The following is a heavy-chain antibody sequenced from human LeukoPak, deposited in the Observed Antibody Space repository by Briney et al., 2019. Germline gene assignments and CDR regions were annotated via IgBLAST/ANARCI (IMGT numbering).Heavy chain of an antibody. CDR2: IYSDNT. V-gene: IGHV3-53*01. Sequence: GGSLRLSCTVSGFTVSSITMSWVRRAPGKGLEWVSFIYSDNTHYSDSVKGRFTISRDNSKNTLYLQMNSLRAEDTAVYYCARRAGAYSHPYDYWGQGTLVTVSS. CDR1: GFTVSSIT. J-gene: IGHJ4*02. CDR3: ARRAGAYSHPYDY. D-gene: IGHD4/OR15-4a*01.